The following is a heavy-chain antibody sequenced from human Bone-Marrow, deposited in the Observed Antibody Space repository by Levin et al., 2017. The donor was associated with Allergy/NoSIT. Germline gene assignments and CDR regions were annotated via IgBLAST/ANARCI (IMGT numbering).Heavy chain of an antibody. CDR1: GFSFSTYA. J-gene: IGHJ4*02. CDR2: ITDTVAT. D-gene: IGHD6-19*01. Sequence: PGGSLRLSCATSGFSFSTYAMTWARQAPGKGLEWVSSITDTVATYYAESVKGRFTISRDTSQNILSLQISNLRDEETPIYYCGKGLPVAGYLAFPIGSWGPGTRVNVSS. CDR3: GKGLPVAGYLAFPIGS. V-gene: IGHV3-23*01.